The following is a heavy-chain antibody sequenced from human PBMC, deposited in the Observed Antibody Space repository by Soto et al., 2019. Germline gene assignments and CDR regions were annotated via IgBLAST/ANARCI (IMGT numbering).Heavy chain of an antibody. CDR2: IYDSGST. V-gene: IGHV4-59*01. Sequence: SETLSLTCTVSGGSISSYYWSWIRQPPGKGLEWIGYIYDSGSTNYNPSLKSRVTISVDTSKNQFSLKLSSVTAADTAVYYCARGYYHSSGYYPALVWFDPWGQGTLVTVSS. CDR1: GGSISSYY. CDR3: ARGYYHSSGYYPALVWFDP. J-gene: IGHJ5*02. D-gene: IGHD3-22*01.